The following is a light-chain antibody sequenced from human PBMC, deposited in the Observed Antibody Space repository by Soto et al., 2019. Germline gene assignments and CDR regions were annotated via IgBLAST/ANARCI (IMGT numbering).Light chain of an antibody. CDR1: QGIRND. J-gene: IGKJ1*01. V-gene: IGKV1-17*01. CDR3: LQHNSYPVT. Sequence: EIQEDQAPSSLSAFGGNRGTITCPASQGIRNDLGWYQQKPGKAPKRLIYAASSLQSGVPPRFSGSGSGTEFTLTISSLQPEDFATYYCLQHNSYPVTFGQGTKVDIK. CDR2: AAS.